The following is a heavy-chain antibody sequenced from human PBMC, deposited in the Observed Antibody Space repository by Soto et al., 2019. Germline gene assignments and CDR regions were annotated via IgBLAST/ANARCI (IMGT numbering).Heavy chain of an antibody. CDR1: GFTFSSYG. V-gene: IGHV3-33*01. D-gene: IGHD3-3*01. J-gene: IGHJ6*02. CDR3: AISTIFGVVTASGMDV. CDR2: IWYDGSNK. Sequence: QVQLVESGGGVVQPGRSLRLTCAASGFTFSSYGMHRVRQAPGKGLECVAVIWYDGSNKYYADSVKGRFTISRDNSKNTLYLQMNSLRAEDTAVYYCAISTIFGVVTASGMDVWGQGTTVTVSS.